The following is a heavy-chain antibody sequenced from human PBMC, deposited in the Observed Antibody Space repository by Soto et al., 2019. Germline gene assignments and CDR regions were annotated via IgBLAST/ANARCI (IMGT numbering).Heavy chain of an antibody. V-gene: IGHV3-53*04. J-gene: IGHJ3*02. Sequence: EVQLVESGGGLVQPGGSVRLSCAVSGFSVGTTYMSWVRQAPGKGLEWVSALHSEEVTYYGDSVKGRFTISRHSSKNTLYLQMNRLRPEDTAVYYCVRHLTYHYDSSGKGIAAFDMWGQGTMVTVSS. CDR2: LHSEEVT. D-gene: IGHD3-22*01. CDR1: GFSVGTTY. CDR3: VRHLTYHYDSSGKGIAAFDM.